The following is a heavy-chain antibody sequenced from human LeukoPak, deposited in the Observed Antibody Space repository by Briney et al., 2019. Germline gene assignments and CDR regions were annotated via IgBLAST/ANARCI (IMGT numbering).Heavy chain of an antibody. D-gene: IGHD1-20*01. J-gene: IGHJ4*02. Sequence: GGSLRLSCAASGFTFSSYAMTWVRQAPGEGLEWVSAISGSGGSTYYADSVQGRFTISRDNSKNTLYLQMNSLRAEDTAVYYCARHSWTAVFSDYWGQGTLVTVSS. CDR3: ARHSWTAVFSDY. V-gene: IGHV3-23*01. CDR2: ISGSGGST. CDR1: GFTFSSYA.